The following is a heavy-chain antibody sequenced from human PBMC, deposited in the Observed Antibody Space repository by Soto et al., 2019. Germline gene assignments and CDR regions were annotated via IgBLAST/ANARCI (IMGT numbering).Heavy chain of an antibody. D-gene: IGHD6-13*01. CDR2: ISSDGATK. J-gene: IGHJ5*02. V-gene: IGHV3-30*14. CDR1: GFAFRSHA. Sequence: PGGSLRLSCTASGFAFRSHAMQWVRQAPGKGLEWVAVISSDGATKYVADSLKGRFTISRDNFESTMSLQMNNLRPEDTALYYCAGSSVHIAAAGRLDLWGPGTLVTVSS. CDR3: AGSSVHIAAAGRLDL.